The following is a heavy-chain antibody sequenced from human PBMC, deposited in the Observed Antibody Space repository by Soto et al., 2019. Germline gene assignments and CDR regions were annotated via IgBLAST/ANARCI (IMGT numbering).Heavy chain of an antibody. J-gene: IGHJ5*02. CDR1: GDSFTSYW. D-gene: IGHD5-12*01. CDR2: IYPSDSDT. Sequence: GASLKISCKGSGDSFTSYWIGSVRQMPGKGLEWMGIIYPSDSDTRYSPSLQGQVTISVDKSISTAYLQWSSLKASDTAMYYCARGGNSALNWFGPWGQGTLVTVSS. CDR3: ARGGNSALNWFGP. V-gene: IGHV5-51*01.